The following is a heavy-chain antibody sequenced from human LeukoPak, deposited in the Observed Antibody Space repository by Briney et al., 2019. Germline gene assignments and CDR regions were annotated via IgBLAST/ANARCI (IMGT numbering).Heavy chain of an antibody. Sequence: PGGSLRLSCAASGFTFSNYWMSWVRQAPGKGLEWVANIKQDGSEKYYVDSVKGRFTISRDNAKNSLYMQMNSLRAEVTAVYYCARHYYCDFDYWGQGTLVTVSS. CDR1: GFTFSNYW. J-gene: IGHJ4*02. D-gene: IGHD3-10*01. CDR2: IKQDGSEK. CDR3: ARHYYCDFDY. V-gene: IGHV3-7*04.